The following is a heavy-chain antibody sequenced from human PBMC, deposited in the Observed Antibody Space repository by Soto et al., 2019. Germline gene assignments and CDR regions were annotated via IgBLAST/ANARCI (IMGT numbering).Heavy chain of an antibody. Sequence: EVQLVESGGGLVKPGGSLRLSCAASGFTFSSYSMNWVRQAPGKGLEWVSSISSSSSYIYYADSVKGRFTISRDNAKNSLYLQMNSLRAEDTAVYYCARAGRSGGSCPYGMDVWGQGTTVTVSS. J-gene: IGHJ6*02. CDR3: ARAGRSGGSCPYGMDV. CDR2: ISSSSSYI. CDR1: GFTFSSYS. D-gene: IGHD2-15*01. V-gene: IGHV3-21*01.